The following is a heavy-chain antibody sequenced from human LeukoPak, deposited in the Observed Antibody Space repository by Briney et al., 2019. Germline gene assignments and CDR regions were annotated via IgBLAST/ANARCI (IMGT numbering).Heavy chain of an antibody. Sequence: SETLSLTCTVSGGPISSYYWSWIRQPAGKGLEWIGRIYSTGSTKYSPSLESRLTMSLDTSKDQFSLKLTSVTAADTAVYYCARGVVVAGLRYYFDSWGQGSLVSVSS. D-gene: IGHD6-19*01. V-gene: IGHV4-4*07. J-gene: IGHJ4*02. CDR2: IYSTGST. CDR1: GGPISSYY. CDR3: ARGVVVAGLRYYFDS.